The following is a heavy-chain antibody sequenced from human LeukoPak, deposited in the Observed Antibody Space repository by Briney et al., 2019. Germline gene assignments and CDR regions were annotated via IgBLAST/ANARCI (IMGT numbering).Heavy chain of an antibody. CDR3: ARVATDGYLPTTFDI. CDR2: IHPSGGST. Sequence: GASVKVSCKASGYTFTSYYMHWVRQAPGQGLEWMGIIHPSGGSTSYAQKFQGRVTMTRDMSTSTVYMELSSLRSEDTAVYYCARVATDGYLPTTFDIWGQGTMVTVSS. D-gene: IGHD5-24*01. V-gene: IGHV1-46*01. CDR1: GYTFTSYY. J-gene: IGHJ3*02.